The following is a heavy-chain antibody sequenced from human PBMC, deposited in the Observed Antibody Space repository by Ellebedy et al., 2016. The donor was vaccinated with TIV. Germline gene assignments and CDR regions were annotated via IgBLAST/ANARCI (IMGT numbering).Heavy chain of an antibody. D-gene: IGHD2-8*01. CDR2: IYSGGST. Sequence: GESLKISCAASGFTVSSYYMSWVRQAPGKGLEWVSIIYSGGSTYYGDSVKGRFTISRDNSKNTLFLKMNSLRAEDTAVYFCARDVATIPLMVSGYGMDVWGRGTTVTVSS. CDR1: GFTVSSYY. J-gene: IGHJ6*02. V-gene: IGHV3-66*01. CDR3: ARDVATIPLMVSGYGMDV.